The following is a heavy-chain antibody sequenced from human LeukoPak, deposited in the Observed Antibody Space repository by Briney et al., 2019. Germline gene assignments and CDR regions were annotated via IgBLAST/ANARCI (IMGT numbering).Heavy chain of an antibody. CDR1: DGSISSSSYY. V-gene: IGHV4-39*01. CDR3: ARLTVTGGPPYYYYYGMDV. D-gene: IGHD4-17*01. Sequence: PSETLSLTCTISDGSISSSSYYWGWIRQPPGKGLEWIGSIYYSGSTYYNPSLKSRVTISVDTSKNQFSLKLSSVTAADTAVYYCARLTVTGGPPYYYYYGMDVWGQGTTVTVSS. J-gene: IGHJ6*02. CDR2: IYYSGST.